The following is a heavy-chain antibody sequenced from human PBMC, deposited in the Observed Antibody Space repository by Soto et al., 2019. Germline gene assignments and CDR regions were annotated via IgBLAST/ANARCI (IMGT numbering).Heavy chain of an antibody. V-gene: IGHV3-7*01. D-gene: IGHD3-16*02. CDR2: IMFDGTEK. J-gene: IGHJ4*02. CDR3: ARKVILDY. Sequence: PAGSLRLSCVASEFTFSNFWMSWVRQAPGKGLEWVANIMFDGTEKNYVESVKGRFTISRDNAKNSLYLQMNILTAEDTAIYYCARKVILDYWGQGTLVTVSS. CDR1: EFTFSNFW.